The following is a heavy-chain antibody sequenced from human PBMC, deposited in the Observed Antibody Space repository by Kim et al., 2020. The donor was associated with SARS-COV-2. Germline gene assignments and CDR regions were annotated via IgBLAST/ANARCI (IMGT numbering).Heavy chain of an antibody. D-gene: IGHD3-22*01. CDR3: AREERIPMLVVIITSAFDI. CDR2: ISSSGSTL. CDR1: GITFSSYE. V-gene: IGHV3-48*03. J-gene: IGHJ3*02. Sequence: GGSLRLSCAASGITFSSYEMNWVRQAPGKGLEWVSYISSSGSTLYYADSVKGRFTISSDNAKNSLYLQMNSLRAEDTAVYYCAREERIPMLVVIITSAFDIWGQGTMVTVSS.